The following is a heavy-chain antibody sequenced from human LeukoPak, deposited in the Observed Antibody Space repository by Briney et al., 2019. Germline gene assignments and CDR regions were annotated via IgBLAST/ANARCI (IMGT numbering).Heavy chain of an antibody. Sequence: SVKVSCKASGGTFSSYAISWVRQAPGQGLEWMGGIIPIFGTANYAQKFQGRVTITADESTSTAYMELSSLRSEDTAVYYCATLAYYDFWSGYSPNDYWGQGTLVTVSS. D-gene: IGHD3-3*01. V-gene: IGHV1-69*13. CDR1: GGTFSSYA. CDR3: ATLAYYDFWSGYSPNDY. CDR2: IIPIFGTA. J-gene: IGHJ4*02.